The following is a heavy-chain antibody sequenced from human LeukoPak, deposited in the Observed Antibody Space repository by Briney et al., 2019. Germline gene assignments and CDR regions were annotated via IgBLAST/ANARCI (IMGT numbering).Heavy chain of an antibody. CDR2: ISNSGSII. CDR3: ARDPLFDYGDHGPSDY. CDR1: GFTFGSHE. Sequence: GGSLRLSCATSGFTFGSHEMNWVRQAPGKGLEWVSYISNSGSIIYYSDSVKGRFTISRDNAKKSLYLQMNSQRAEDTAVYYCARDPLFDYGDHGPSDYWGQGTLVTVSS. D-gene: IGHD4-17*01. V-gene: IGHV3-48*03. J-gene: IGHJ4*02.